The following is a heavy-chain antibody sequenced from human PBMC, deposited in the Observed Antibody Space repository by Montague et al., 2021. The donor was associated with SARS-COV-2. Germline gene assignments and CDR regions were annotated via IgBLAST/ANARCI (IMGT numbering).Heavy chain of an antibody. CDR1: GRPLNSGCYY. CDR2: VYHTGRT. D-gene: IGHD4-11*01. Sequence: TLSLTCTVSGRPLNSGCYYWTWIRQHPGKGLEWIGYVYHTGRTYYNPSLKSRVTMSIDMSKNQFSLNLTSVTAADTALYYCARDGHSNYNYIDPWGPGTLVTVSS. CDR3: ARDGHSNYNYIDP. V-gene: IGHV4-31*03. J-gene: IGHJ5*02.